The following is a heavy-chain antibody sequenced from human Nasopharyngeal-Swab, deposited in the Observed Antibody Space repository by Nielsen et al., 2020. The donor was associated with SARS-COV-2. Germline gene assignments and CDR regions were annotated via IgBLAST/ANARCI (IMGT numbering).Heavy chain of an antibody. CDR1: GFTFSSNV. D-gene: IGHD4-17*01. J-gene: IGHJ6*03. CDR2: IWYDGSNK. CDR3: ARDPLGHGDYYYYMDV. V-gene: IGHV3-33*01. Sequence: GESLKISCAASGFTFSSNVMHWVRQAPGKGLEWVAVIWYDGSNKYYGDSVKGRFTISRDNSKNTLYLQMNSLRADDTAVYYCARDPLGHGDYYYYMDVWGKGTTVTVSS.